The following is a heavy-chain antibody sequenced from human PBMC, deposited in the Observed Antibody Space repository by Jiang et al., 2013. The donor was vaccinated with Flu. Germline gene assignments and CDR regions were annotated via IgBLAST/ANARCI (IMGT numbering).Heavy chain of an antibody. Sequence: LSLTCAVSGDSISSSKWWSWVRQPLGKGLEWIGEIYHSGGTNYNPSLKSRVTISVDKSKNQFSLKLSSVTAADTAVYYCARDWGVYTSGWYGAFDYWGQGTLVTVSS. CDR1: GDSISSSKW. V-gene: IGHV4-4*02. D-gene: IGHD6-19*01. CDR3: ARDWGVYTSGWYGAFDY. CDR2: IYHSGGT. J-gene: IGHJ4*02.